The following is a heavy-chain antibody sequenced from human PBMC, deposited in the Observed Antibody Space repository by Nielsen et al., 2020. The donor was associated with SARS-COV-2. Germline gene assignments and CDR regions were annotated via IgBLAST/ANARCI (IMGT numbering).Heavy chain of an antibody. CDR3: ARGGTIFGVYYYGMDV. D-gene: IGHD3-3*01. J-gene: IGHJ6*02. V-gene: IGHV3-13*01. Sequence: GESLTISCAASGFTFSSYDMHWVRQATGKGLEWVSAIGTAGDTYYPGFVKGRFTISRENAKNSLYLQMNSLRAGDTAVYYCARGGTIFGVYYYGMDVWGQGTTVTVSS. CDR1: GFTFSSYD. CDR2: IGTAGDT.